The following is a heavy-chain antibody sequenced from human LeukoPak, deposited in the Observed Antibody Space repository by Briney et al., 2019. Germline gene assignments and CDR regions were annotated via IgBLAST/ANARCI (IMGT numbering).Heavy chain of an antibody. CDR3: ARLLTTYFDF. Sequence: GESLKISCKGSGYRFSTYWIAWVRQMPGKGLEYMGVIYPDDSDTIYSPSFQGQVTISADRSINTAYLQWSSLHVSDTAIYYCARLLTTYFDFWGQGALVTVS. J-gene: IGHJ4*02. CDR2: IYPDDSDT. V-gene: IGHV5-51*01. D-gene: IGHD4/OR15-4a*01. CDR1: GYRFSTYW.